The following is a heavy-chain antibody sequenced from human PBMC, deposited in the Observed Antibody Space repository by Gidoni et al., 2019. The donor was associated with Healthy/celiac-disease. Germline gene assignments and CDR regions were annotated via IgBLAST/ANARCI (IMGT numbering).Heavy chain of an antibody. CDR2: MWYDGSNK. D-gene: IGHD3-10*01. CDR1: GVTFCSYG. CDR3: ARDGMTMVRGVGYYFDY. V-gene: IGHV3-33*01. J-gene: IGHJ4*02. Sequence: QVQLLESGGGVVQPGRSLSLYCAALGVTFCSYGMHWVRQAPGKGLEWVAVMWYDGSNKYYADSVKGRFTISRDNSKNTLYLQMNSLRAEDTAVYYCARDGMTMVRGVGYYFDYWGQGTLVTVSS.